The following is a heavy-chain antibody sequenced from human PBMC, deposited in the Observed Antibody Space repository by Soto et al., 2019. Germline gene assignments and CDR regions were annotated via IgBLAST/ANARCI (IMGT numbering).Heavy chain of an antibody. J-gene: IGHJ5*02. Sequence: SETLSLTCTVSGGSISSGDYFWSWLRQPPGKGLEWIGYIYYSGSTYYNPSLKSRVTISVDTSKNQFSLKLSSVTAADTAEYYCARGRVAFDPWGQGTRVTVPS. D-gene: IGHD2-15*01. CDR1: GGSISSGDYF. V-gene: IGHV4-30-4*01. CDR2: IYYSGST. CDR3: ARGRVAFDP.